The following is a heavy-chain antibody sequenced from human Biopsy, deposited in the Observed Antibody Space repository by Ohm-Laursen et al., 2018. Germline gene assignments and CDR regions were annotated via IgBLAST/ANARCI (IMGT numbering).Heavy chain of an antibody. CDR1: GFTFSSYY. D-gene: IGHD2-21*01. CDR3: ARSLWPEDY. CDR2: INQDGSVK. V-gene: IGHV3-7*01. Sequence: SLRLSCTASGFTFSSYYMSWVRLAPEKGLEWVANINQDGSVKNYVDSVKGRFTISRDNAENSVYLQMSSLRSEDTAVYYCARSLWPEDYWGQGTLVTVSS. J-gene: IGHJ4*02.